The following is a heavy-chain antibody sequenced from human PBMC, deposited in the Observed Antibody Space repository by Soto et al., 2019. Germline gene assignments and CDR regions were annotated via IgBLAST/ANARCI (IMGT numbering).Heavy chain of an antibody. Sequence: SXTPSLTSAISGDSVSSNSAAWNWIRQSPPRGLEWLGRTYYRSKWYNDYAVSVKSRITINPDTSKNQFSLQLNSVTPEDTAVYYCARAQTLNLLLGYYFDYWGQGNLVTVSS. V-gene: IGHV6-1*01. CDR3: ARAQTLNLLLGYYFDY. J-gene: IGHJ4*02. D-gene: IGHD1-26*01. CDR2: TYYRSKWYN. CDR1: GDSVSSNSAA.